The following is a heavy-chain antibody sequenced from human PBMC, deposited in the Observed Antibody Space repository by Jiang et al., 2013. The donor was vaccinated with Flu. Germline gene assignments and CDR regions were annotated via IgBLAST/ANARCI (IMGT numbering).Heavy chain of an antibody. CDR3: ARIPLSGTYIG. CDR1: GGSISSNFYY. V-gene: IGHV4-39*01. J-gene: IGHJ4*02. D-gene: IGHD1-26*01. CDR2: IFYTGST. Sequence: SLTCTVSGGSISSNFYYWGWIRQPPGKGLDWIASIFYTGSTQYNPSLKSRVTISVDTSENQFSLKLTSVTAADTAVYYCARIPLSGTYIGWGQGTLVTVSS.